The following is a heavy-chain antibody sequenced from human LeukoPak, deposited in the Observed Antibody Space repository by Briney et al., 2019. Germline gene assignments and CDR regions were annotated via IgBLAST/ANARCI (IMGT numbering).Heavy chain of an antibody. V-gene: IGHV4-59*01. Sequence: ETLSLTCTVSGGSISSYYWSWIRQPPGKGLEWIGYIYYSGSTNYNPSLKSRVNISVDTSKNQFSLKLSSVTAADTAVYYCARSVAGPFDYWGQGTLVTVSS. CDR1: GGSISSYY. CDR3: ARSVAGPFDY. J-gene: IGHJ4*02. CDR2: IYYSGST. D-gene: IGHD6-19*01.